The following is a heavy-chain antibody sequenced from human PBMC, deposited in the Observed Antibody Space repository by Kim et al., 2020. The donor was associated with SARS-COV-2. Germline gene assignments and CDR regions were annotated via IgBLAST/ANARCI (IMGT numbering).Heavy chain of an antibody. CDR2: IRGSDGRT. V-gene: IGHV3-23*01. CDR1: GFTFSSYA. Sequence: GGSLRLSCAASGFTFSSYAMSWVRQAPGKGLEWVSTIRGSDGRTYYADSVKGRFTISRDNSKNTLYLHMNSLRAEDTAVYFCAKFPGYYYYYGIDVWGQG. J-gene: IGHJ6*02. CDR3: AKFPGYYYYYGIDV.